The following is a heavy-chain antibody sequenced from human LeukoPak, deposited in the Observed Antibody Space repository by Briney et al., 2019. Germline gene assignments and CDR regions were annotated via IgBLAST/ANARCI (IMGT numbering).Heavy chain of an antibody. Sequence: GGSLRLSCVDSGFTFTNAWMSWVCQAPGKGLEWIGRIKSKTDGETTNYAEPVRGRSTISRDDSKSAVYLQMNSLKIEDTAVYYCTTDLGTYYHGSQRLIPIDYWGQGTLVTVSS. D-gene: IGHD3-10*01. CDR2: IKSKTDGETT. CDR3: TTDLGTYYHGSQRLIPIDY. CDR1: GFTFTNAW. J-gene: IGHJ4*02. V-gene: IGHV3-15*01.